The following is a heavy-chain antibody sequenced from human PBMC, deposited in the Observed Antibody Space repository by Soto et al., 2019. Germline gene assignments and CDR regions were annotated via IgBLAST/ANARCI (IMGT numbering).Heavy chain of an antibody. CDR3: ARDLWVEPELYYYGMDV. CDR1: GDPISSADYY. J-gene: IGHJ6*02. V-gene: IGHV4-30-4*01. D-gene: IGHD1-1*01. CDR2: IFYSGTT. Sequence: SETLSLTCTVSGDPISSADYYWSWIRQTPGKGLEWIGHIFYSGTTYYNPSLKSRLTISVDTSKNHFSLRLTSVTAADTAVYYCARDLWVEPELYYYGMDVWGQGTTVTAP.